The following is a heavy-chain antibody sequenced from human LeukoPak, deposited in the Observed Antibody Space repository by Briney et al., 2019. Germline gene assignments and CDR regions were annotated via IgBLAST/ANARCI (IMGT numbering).Heavy chain of an antibody. CDR3: ARDPAPYNTSYVDY. J-gene: IGHJ4*02. V-gene: IGHV3-30-3*01. CDR1: GFTFSSSA. CDR2: ISYDGSNK. D-gene: IGHD1-14*01. Sequence: RGSLRLSCAASGFTFSSSAMHWVRQAPGKGLEWVAVISYDGSNKYYADSVKGRFTISRDNSKNTLYLQMNSLRAEDTAVYYCARDPAPYNTSYVDYWGQGTLVPVSS.